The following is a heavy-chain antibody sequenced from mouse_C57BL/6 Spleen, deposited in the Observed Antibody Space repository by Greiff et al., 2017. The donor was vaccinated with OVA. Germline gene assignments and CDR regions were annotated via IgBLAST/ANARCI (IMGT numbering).Heavy chain of an antibody. CDR3: ASYYSYYFDY. CDR2: ISSGSSTI. V-gene: IGHV5-17*01. D-gene: IGHD1-1*01. CDR1: GFTFSDYG. Sequence: EVKLMESGGGLVKPGGSLKLSCAASGFTFSDYGMHWVRQAPEKGLEWVAYISSGSSTIYYADTVKGRFTISRDNAKNTLFLQMTSLRSEDTAVYYCASYYSYYFDYWGQGTTLTVSS. J-gene: IGHJ2*01.